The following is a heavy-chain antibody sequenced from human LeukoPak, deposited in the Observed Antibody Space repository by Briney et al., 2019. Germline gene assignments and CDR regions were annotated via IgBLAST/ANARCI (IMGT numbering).Heavy chain of an antibody. CDR3: ARGPYWYFDL. CDR1: GGSISSYY. V-gene: IGHV4-59*01. J-gene: IGHJ2*01. CDR2: IYHSGST. Sequence: SETLSLTCTVSGGSISSYYWSWIRQPPGKGLEWIGYIYHSGSTNYNPSLKSRVTISVDTSKNQFSLKLSSVTAADTAVYYCARGPYWYFDLWGRGTLVTVSS.